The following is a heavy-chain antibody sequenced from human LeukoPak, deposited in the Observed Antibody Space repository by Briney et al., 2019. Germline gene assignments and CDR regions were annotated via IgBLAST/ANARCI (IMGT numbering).Heavy chain of an antibody. Sequence: GRSLRLSCAASGFTFSSYAMHWVRQAPGKGLEWVAVISYDGSNKYYADSVKGRFTISRDNSKNTLYLQMNSLRAEDTAVYYCANGFDYWGQGTLVTVSS. V-gene: IGHV3-30-3*01. CDR2: ISYDGSNK. CDR1: GFTFSSYA. CDR3: ANGFDY. J-gene: IGHJ4*02.